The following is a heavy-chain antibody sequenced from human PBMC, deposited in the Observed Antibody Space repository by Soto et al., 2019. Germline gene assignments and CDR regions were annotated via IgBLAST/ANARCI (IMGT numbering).Heavy chain of an antibody. D-gene: IGHD6-19*01. V-gene: IGHV5-51*03. CDR1: GYSFTSYW. CDR3: ARFELGAVVQRSSIRPGSYFQH. J-gene: IGHJ1*01. Sequence: EVQLVQSGAEVKKPGESLKISCKGSGYSFTSYWIGWVRQMPGKGLEWMGIIYPGDSDTRYSPSFQGQVTISADKSISTAYLQWSSLKASDTAMYYCARFELGAVVQRSSIRPGSYFQHWGQGTLVTVSS. CDR2: IYPGDSDT.